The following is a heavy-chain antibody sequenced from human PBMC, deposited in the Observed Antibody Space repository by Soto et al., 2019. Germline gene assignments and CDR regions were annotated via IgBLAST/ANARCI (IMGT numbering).Heavy chain of an antibody. V-gene: IGHV3-48*02. CDR2: ISSSGSTI. CDR3: ARERPPRSGWYSGFDS. J-gene: IGHJ4*02. D-gene: IGHD6-19*01. Sequence: EVQLVESGGGLVQPGGSLRLSCAASGFTFSHYSMNWVRQAPGKGLEWVSYISSSGSTINYADSVKGRFTISRDNAKNSLYLQMNSLRDEDRAVYYCARERPPRSGWYSGFDSWGQGTLVTVSS. CDR1: GFTFSHYS.